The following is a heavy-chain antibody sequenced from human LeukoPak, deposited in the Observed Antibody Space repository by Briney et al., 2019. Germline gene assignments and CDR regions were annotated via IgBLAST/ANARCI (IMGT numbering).Heavy chain of an antibody. CDR1: GYIFTSYG. V-gene: IGHV1-18*01. Sequence: ASVKVSCKASGYIFTSYGISWVRQAPGRGLEWMGWISAYNGNTNYAQKLQGRVTMTTDTSTSTAYMEPRSLRSDDTAVYYCGRAADSGSYYNSGFDYWGQGTLVTVSS. J-gene: IGHJ4*02. CDR3: GRAADSGSYYNSGFDY. D-gene: IGHD3-10*01. CDR2: ISAYNGNT.